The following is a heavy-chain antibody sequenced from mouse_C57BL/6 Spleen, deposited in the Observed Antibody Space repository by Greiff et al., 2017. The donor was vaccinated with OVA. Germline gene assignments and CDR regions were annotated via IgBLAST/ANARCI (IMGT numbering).Heavy chain of an antibody. Sequence: EVQRVESGGGLVKPGGSLKLSCAASGFTFSDYGMHWVRQAPEKGLEWVAYISSGSSTIYYADTVKGRFTISRDNAKNTLFLQMTSLRSEDTAMYYCARGDGNTGYFDVWGTGTTVTVSS. V-gene: IGHV5-17*01. CDR2: ISSGSSTI. J-gene: IGHJ1*03. D-gene: IGHD1-1*01. CDR3: ARGDGNTGYFDV. CDR1: GFTFSDYG.